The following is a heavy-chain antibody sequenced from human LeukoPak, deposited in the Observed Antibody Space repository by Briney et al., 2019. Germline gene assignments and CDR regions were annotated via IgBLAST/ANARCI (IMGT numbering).Heavy chain of an antibody. V-gene: IGHV3-30*03. Sequence: GGSLRLSCAASGFTFSNFAMHWVRQAPGKGLQWVAVISFDGSNKYYADSVKGRFSISRDNSKDTLHLQMSSLRDEDTAVHFCAGVSESGWYYFDYWGQGTLVTVSS. CDR2: ISFDGSNK. D-gene: IGHD6-19*01. J-gene: IGHJ4*02. CDR3: AGVSESGWYYFDY. CDR1: GFTFSNFA.